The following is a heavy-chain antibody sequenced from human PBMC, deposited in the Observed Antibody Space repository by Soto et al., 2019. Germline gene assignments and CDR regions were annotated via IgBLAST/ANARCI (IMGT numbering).Heavy chain of an antibody. D-gene: IGHD6-13*01. CDR3: ARIISGVIAAAGSKTAADY. Sequence: QLQLQESGPGLVKPSETLSLTCTVSGGSISSSSYYWGWIRQPPGKGLEWIGSIYYSGSTYYNPSLKSRVTISVDTSKNQFSLKLSSVTAADTAVYYCARIISGVIAAAGSKTAADYWGQGTLVTVSS. V-gene: IGHV4-39*01. CDR1: GGSISSSSYY. J-gene: IGHJ4*02. CDR2: IYYSGST.